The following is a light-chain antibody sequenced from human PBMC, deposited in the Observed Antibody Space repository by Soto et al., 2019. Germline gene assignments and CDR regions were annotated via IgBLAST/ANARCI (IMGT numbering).Light chain of an antibody. CDR1: LGVTRSS. V-gene: IGKV3-20*01. CDR3: LQEGSLPRT. CDR2: GAS. Sequence: EIVLTESPGTLSLSPGDRATLSCMASLGVTRSSLARYPKKPVLAFRLLIYGASSMATGIPDRFSGSGSGRCSTLTTGRLECEDFAPYCWLQEGSLPRTCGQVTKVGIE. J-gene: IGKJ1*01.